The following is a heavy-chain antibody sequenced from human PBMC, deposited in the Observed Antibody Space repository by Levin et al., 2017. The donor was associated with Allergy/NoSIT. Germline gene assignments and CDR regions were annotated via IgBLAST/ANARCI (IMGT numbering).Heavy chain of an antibody. CDR2: INPTSGGT. D-gene: IGHD6-19*01. V-gene: IGHV1-2*02. Sequence: EASVKVSCKASGYTFTAYYLHWVRQAPGQGLEWMGWINPTSGGTNYAQTFQGRVTMTRDTSISTAYMMLSRLRSDDTAVYYCARSLRPAVAIDYWGQGPLVTVS. CDR3: ARSLRPAVAIDY. J-gene: IGHJ4*02. CDR1: GYTFTAYY.